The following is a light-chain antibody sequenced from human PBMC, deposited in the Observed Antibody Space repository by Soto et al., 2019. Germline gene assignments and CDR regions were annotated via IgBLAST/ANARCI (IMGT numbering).Light chain of an antibody. CDR1: QSISTW. Sequence: DIPMTQSPSTLSASVGDRVTITCRASQSISTWLAWYQQKPGRAPKLLIYKASTLERRVPSRFSGSGSGTEFTLTISGLQPDDFATYYCQHYSSYYTFGQGTKLEIK. CDR3: QHYSSYYT. V-gene: IGKV1-5*03. J-gene: IGKJ2*01. CDR2: KAS.